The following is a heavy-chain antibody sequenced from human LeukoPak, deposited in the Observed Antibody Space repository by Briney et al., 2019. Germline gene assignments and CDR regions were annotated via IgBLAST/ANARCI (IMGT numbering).Heavy chain of an antibody. Sequence: PSETLSLTCAVYGGSFSGYYWSWIRQPPGKGLEWIGRIYTSGSTDYNPSLKSRVTMSVDTSKNQFSLKLSSVTAADTAVYYCAGSWLASYTPFWGQGTLVTVSS. J-gene: IGHJ4*02. D-gene: IGHD6-19*01. CDR1: GGSFSGYY. CDR3: AGSWLASYTPF. V-gene: IGHV4-59*10. CDR2: IYTSGST.